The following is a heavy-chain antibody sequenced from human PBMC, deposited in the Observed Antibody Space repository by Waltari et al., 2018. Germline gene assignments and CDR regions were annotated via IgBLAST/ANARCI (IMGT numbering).Heavy chain of an antibody. Sequence: QVQLQESGPGLVKPSETLSLTCTVSGGSISSYYWSWIRPPAGKGLEWIGRIYTSGGTNYNPSLKSRVTMSVDTSKNQFSLKLSSVTAADTAVYYCARGDFSGYPEFFDDWGQGTLVTVSS. V-gene: IGHV4-4*07. CDR1: GGSISSYY. D-gene: IGHD3-22*01. CDR3: ARGDFSGYPEFFDD. CDR2: IYTSGGT. J-gene: IGHJ4*02.